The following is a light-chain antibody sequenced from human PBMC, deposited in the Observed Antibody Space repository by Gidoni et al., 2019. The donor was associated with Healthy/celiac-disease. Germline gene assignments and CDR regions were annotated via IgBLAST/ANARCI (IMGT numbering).Light chain of an antibody. CDR3: QVWDSSSDPLYV. CDR1: NIGSKS. Sequence: SYVLTQPPSVSVAPGKTARITCGGNNIGSKSVHWYQQKPGRAPVLVIYYDSDRPSGIPERFSGSNSGNTATLTISRVEAGDEADYYCQVWDSSSDPLYVFGTGTKVTVL. V-gene: IGLV3-21*04. J-gene: IGLJ1*01. CDR2: YDS.